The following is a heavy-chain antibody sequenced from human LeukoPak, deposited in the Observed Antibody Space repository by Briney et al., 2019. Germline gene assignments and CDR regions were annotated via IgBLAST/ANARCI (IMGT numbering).Heavy chain of an antibody. V-gene: IGHV3-15*01. CDR3: SNIYSYGLHGMDV. Sequence: GGSLRLSCAASGLTFSNAWMSWVRQAPGKGLEWVGPIKSKTDGGIIDYAAPVQGRFTISRDDSKNTLYLQMNSLRTEDTAVYYCSNIYSYGLHGMDVWGQGTTVTASS. D-gene: IGHD5-18*01. CDR1: GLTFSNAW. J-gene: IGHJ6*02. CDR2: IKSKTDGGII.